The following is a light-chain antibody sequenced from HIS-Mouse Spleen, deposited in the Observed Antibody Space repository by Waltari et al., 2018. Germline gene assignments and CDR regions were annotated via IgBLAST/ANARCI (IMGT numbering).Light chain of an antibody. CDR2: QDS. CDR1: KLGDKY. Sequence: SYELTQPPSVSVSPGQTASITCSGDKLGDKYACWYQQKPGQSPVLVIYQDSKRPSGIPERFSCSNSGNTATLTISWTQAMDEADYYCQAWDSSYSVFGGGTKLTVL. V-gene: IGLV3-1*01. J-gene: IGLJ2*01. CDR3: QAWDSSYSV.